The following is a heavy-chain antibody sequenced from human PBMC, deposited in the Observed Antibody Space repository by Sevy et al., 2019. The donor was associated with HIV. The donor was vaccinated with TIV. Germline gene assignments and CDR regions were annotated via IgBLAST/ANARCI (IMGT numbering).Heavy chain of an antibody. Sequence: GGSLRLSCAASGFTFTSDDMHWVRQPPGKGLVWVSHINTDGKIISYADSVKGRFTTSRDSAKNTLYLQMNSLRAEDTAVYYCARGTRGTFGSWGQGTLVTVSS. CDR3: ARGTRGTFGS. J-gene: IGHJ4*02. D-gene: IGHD2-8*02. CDR2: INTDGKII. V-gene: IGHV3-74*01. CDR1: GFTFTSDD.